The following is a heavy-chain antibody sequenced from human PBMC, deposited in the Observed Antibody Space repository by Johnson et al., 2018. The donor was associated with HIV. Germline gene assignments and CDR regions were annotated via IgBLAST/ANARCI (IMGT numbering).Heavy chain of an antibody. Sequence: QVQLVESGGGVVQPGRSLRLSCVGSGFTFSSYGMHWVRQAPGKGLVWVAVISYDGNNKSYADSVKGRFTISRDNSKNTLYLQMNSLRAEDTAVFYCAKVGPANDVLGAGDAFYIWGQGTMVTVSS. D-gene: IGHD2-8*01. CDR2: ISYDGNNK. CDR3: AKVGPANDVLGAGDAFYI. J-gene: IGHJ3*02. CDR1: GFTFSSYG. V-gene: IGHV3-30*18.